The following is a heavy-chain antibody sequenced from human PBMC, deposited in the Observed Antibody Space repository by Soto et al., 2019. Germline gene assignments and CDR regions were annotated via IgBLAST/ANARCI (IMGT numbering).Heavy chain of an antibody. CDR3: ARHPTRGPRFGGMVNYYYYYYMDV. V-gene: IGHV4-59*08. J-gene: IGHJ6*03. CDR2: IYYSGST. D-gene: IGHD3-3*01. CDR1: GGSISSYY. Sequence: SETLSLTCTVSGGSISSYYWSWIRQPPGKGLEWIGYIYYSGSTNYNPSLKSRVTISVDTSKNQFSLKLSSVTAADTAVYYCARHPTRGPRFGGMVNYYYYYYMDVWGKGTTVTVSS.